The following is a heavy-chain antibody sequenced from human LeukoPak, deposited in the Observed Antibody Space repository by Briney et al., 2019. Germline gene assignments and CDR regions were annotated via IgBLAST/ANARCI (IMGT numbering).Heavy chain of an antibody. CDR2: INTNTGNP. CDR1: GYTFTSYA. CDR3: AREGYCSGGSCYTLDY. V-gene: IGHV7-4-1*02. Sequence: ASVKVSCKASGYTFTSYAMNWVRQAPGQGLEWMGWINTNTGNPTYAQGFTGRFVFSLDTSVSTAYLQISSLKAEDTAVYYCAREGYCSGGSCYTLDYWGQGTLVTVSS. J-gene: IGHJ4*02. D-gene: IGHD2-15*01.